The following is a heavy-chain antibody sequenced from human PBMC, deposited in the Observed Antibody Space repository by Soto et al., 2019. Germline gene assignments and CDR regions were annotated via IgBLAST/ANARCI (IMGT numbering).Heavy chain of an antibody. J-gene: IGHJ3*01. V-gene: IGHV6-1*01. CDR3: ARGYDLDD. CDR2: TYYRSKWFH. D-gene: IGHD3-16*01. CDR1: GDSVSSDITS. Sequence: QGQLQQSGPGLVKPSQTLSLTCAISGDSVSSDITSWNWIRQSPSRGLVWLGRTYYRSKWFHDLAASVKSPLTINPDTSKNQFSPELNSMAPEDTAVYYCARGYDLDDWGQGTVVTVSS.